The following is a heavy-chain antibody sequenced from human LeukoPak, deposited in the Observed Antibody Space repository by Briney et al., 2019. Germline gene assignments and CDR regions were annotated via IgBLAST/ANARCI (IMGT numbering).Heavy chain of an antibody. Sequence: GGSLRLSCAASGFTFSTYGLHWVRQAPGKGLEWVAFISYDENTKYYAESVKGRFTISRDNSKNTLYLQMNSPRAEDTAVYYCARPREYSGSGYYFAVDVWGKGTTVTVSS. V-gene: IGHV3-30*04. CDR1: GFTFSTYG. CDR2: ISYDENTK. D-gene: IGHD3-10*01. CDR3: ARPREYSGSGYYFAVDV. J-gene: IGHJ6*04.